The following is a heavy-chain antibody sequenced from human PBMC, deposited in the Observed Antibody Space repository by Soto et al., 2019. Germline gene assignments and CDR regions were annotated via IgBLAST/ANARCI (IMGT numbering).Heavy chain of an antibody. Sequence: ASVKVSCKASGGTFSSYAISWVRQAPGQGLEWMGGISTYIGNTNYAQKLQGRVTITTDTSTSTAYMELRSLRSDDTAVYYCARSSRPGYSSSQRRTEFDYWGQGTLVTVSS. V-gene: IGHV1-18*01. CDR2: ISTYIGNT. J-gene: IGHJ4*02. D-gene: IGHD6-13*01. CDR1: GGTFSSYA. CDR3: ARSSRPGYSSSQRRTEFDY.